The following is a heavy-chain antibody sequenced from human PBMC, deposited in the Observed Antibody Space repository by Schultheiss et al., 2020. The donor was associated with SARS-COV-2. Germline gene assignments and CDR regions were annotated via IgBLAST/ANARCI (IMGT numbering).Heavy chain of an antibody. V-gene: IGHV4-39*07. CDR3: ARAHHSSGWYSYYYYYGMDV. J-gene: IGHJ6*02. D-gene: IGHD6-19*01. CDR2: IYYSGST. Sequence: SETLSLTCTVSGGSISSSSYYWGWIRQPPGKGLEWIGSIYYSGSTYYNPSLKSRVTISVDTSKNQFSLKLSSVTAADTAVYYCARAHHSSGWYSYYYYYGMDVWGQGTTVTVSS. CDR1: GGSISSSSYY.